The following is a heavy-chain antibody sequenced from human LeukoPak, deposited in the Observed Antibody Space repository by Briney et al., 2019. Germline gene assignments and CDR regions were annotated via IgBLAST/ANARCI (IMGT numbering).Heavy chain of an antibody. D-gene: IGHD6-13*01. V-gene: IGHV1-2*02. CDR2: INPNSGGT. CDR3: AKAAYSGSPSPYRYFEP. Sequence: ASVKVSCKASGYTFTGYYMHWVRQAPGQGLEWMGWINPNSGGTNYAQKFRGRVTMTRDTSISTVHMELSRLRYDDTALYYCAKAAYSGSPSPYRYFEPWGRGNLVTGSS. CDR1: GYTFTGYY. J-gene: IGHJ2*01.